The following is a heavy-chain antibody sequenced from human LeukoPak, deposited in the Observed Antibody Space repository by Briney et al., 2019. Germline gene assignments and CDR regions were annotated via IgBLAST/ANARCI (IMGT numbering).Heavy chain of an antibody. CDR1: GGSISSSSAY. D-gene: IGHD5-18*01. V-gene: IGHV4-39*01. CDR3: VSPRGFSYGYFDY. CDR2: IYYSKNT. J-gene: IGHJ4*02. Sequence: SETLSLTCTVSGGSISSSSAYWGWLRQLPGKGLEWIGSIYYSKNTYYNPSLKSRVTISADTSKNQFSLTLGSVSATDTAVYYCVSPRGFSYGYFDYWGQGTLVTVSS.